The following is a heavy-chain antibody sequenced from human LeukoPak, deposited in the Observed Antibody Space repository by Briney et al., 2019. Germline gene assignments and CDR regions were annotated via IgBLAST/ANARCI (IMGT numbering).Heavy chain of an antibody. CDR1: GFSLSNARMG. CDR3: ARIAPHTALVTNWFAP. CDR2: IFWNDEK. Sequence: SGPVLVKPTEALTLTCTVSGFSLSNARMGVSWIRQPPGKALEWLAHIFWNDEKSYSTSLKSRLTISRDTSKSQVVLTMTNMDPVDTATYYCARIAPHTALVTNWFAPWGQGTLVTVSS. J-gene: IGHJ5*02. D-gene: IGHD5-18*01. V-gene: IGHV2-26*01.